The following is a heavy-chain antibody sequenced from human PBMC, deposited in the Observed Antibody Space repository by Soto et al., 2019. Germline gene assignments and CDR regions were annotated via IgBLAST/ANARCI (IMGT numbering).Heavy chain of an antibody. D-gene: IGHD1-1*01. Sequence: PSQTLSLTCAISGDSVSTNSGAWNWIRQSPSRGLEWLGRTYYRSKWYYDYAISVKSRMIINPDTSKNQFSLQLESVTPEDTAVYYCARGPATTFRTHNWFDPWGQGTLVTVSS. CDR3: ARGPATTFRTHNWFDP. V-gene: IGHV6-1*01. CDR1: GDSVSTNSGA. CDR2: TYYRSKWYY. J-gene: IGHJ5*02.